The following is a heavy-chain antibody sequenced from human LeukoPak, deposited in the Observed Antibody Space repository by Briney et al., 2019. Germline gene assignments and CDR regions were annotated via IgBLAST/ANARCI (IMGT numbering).Heavy chain of an antibody. CDR3: ARGRYGPRLGN. V-gene: IGHV4-34*01. CDR1: GASLRDSY. J-gene: IGHJ4*02. D-gene: IGHD3-16*01. Sequence: PSETLSLTCAVYGASLRDSYWSWLRQSPEKGREGIGEINNRGSTSYKPSLDSRGIMSVARSKNQFSLSLTSVPAADPAVYYCARGRYGPRLGNWGQGTLVTVSS. CDR2: INNRGST.